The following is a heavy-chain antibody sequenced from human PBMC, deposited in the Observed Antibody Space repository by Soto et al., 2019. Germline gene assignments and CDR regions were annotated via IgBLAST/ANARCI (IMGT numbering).Heavy chain of an antibody. CDR2: THHSGTT. Sequence: PSETLSLTCAVSGGSISSSNWWSWVRQPPGKGLEWIAETHHSGTTSYNPSLKSRVTISVDKSKNQFSLKLNSVTAADTAVYYCARDRHDYGDYGADYWGQGTQVTVSS. D-gene: IGHD4-17*01. J-gene: IGHJ4*02. CDR3: ARDRHDYGDYGADY. CDR1: GGSISSSNW. V-gene: IGHV4-4*02.